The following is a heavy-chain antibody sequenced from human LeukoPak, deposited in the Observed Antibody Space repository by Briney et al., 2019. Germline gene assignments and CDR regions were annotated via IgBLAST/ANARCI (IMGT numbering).Heavy chain of an antibody. D-gene: IGHD5-12*01. CDR3: AKGGGYDSKLGY. CDR1: GFTFSSYG. CDR2: ISGSGGST. Sequence: GGSLRLSCAASGFTFSSYGMSWVRQAPGKELEWVSAISGSGGSTYYADSVKGRFTISRDNSKNTLYLQMNSLRAEDTAVYYCAKGGGYDSKLGYWGQGTLVTVSS. J-gene: IGHJ4*02. V-gene: IGHV3-23*01.